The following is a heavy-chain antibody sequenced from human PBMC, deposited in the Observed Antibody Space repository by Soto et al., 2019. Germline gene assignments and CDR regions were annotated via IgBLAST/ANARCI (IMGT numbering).Heavy chain of an antibody. D-gene: IGHD2-15*01. CDR1: GFTFSSYA. V-gene: IGHV3-23*01. J-gene: IGHJ4*02. CDR3: AKGYCSGGSCYLLDD. CDR2: ISGSGGST. Sequence: GGSLRLSCAASGFTFSSYAMSWVRQAPGKGLEWVSAISGSGGSTYXAAPVXXRXTXSSDNSKNTLYLQMNSLRAEDTAVYYCAKGYCSGGSCYLLDDWGQGTLVTVAS.